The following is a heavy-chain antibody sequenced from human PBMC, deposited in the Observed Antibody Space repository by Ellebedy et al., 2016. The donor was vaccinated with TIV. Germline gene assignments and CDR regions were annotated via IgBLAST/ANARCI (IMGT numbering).Heavy chain of an antibody. CDR1: GYTFTGYY. CDR2: INPNSGGT. J-gene: IGHJ5*02. D-gene: IGHD2-21*02. Sequence: AASVKVSCKASGYTFTGYYIHWVRQAPGQGLEWMGWINPNSGGTNYAQNFQGWVTMTRDTSISTAYMELSRLRSDDTAVYYCAREGGGYCGGDCYSTWGQGTLVTVSS. V-gene: IGHV1-2*04. CDR3: AREGGGYCGGDCYST.